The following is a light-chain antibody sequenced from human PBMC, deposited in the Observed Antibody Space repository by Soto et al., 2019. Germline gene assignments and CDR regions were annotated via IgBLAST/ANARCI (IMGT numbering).Light chain of an antibody. CDR1: QSVSSN. Sequence: EIVMTQAPATLSVSPGEKATLSCRASQSVSSNLARYQQQPGQAPRLLIYGASTRATGIPARFSGSGSGTEFTPTISSLQSEDFAVYYCQQYNNWPRWTFGQGTKV. CDR2: GAS. V-gene: IGKV3-15*01. CDR3: QQYNNWPRWT. J-gene: IGKJ1*01.